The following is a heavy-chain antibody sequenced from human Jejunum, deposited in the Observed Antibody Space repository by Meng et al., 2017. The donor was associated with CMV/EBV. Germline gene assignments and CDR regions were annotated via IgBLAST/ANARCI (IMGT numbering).Heavy chain of an antibody. D-gene: IGHD2-2*01. CDR2: INNSGRA. J-gene: IGHJ4*02. V-gene: IGHV4-34*01. Sequence: GGAFSGYYWSWSRQSPGQGREWIGQINNSGRASYNPARRRRVNISEDTSKKQFSLRLTSVTAADTAIYYCARKYCGSSNCYPFDYWGQGERVTVSS. CDR3: ARKYCGSSNCYPFDY. CDR1: GGAFSGYY.